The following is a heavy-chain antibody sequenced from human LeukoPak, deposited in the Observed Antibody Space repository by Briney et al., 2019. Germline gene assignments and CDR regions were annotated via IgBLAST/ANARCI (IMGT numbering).Heavy chain of an antibody. J-gene: IGHJ3*02. V-gene: IGHV5-51*01. D-gene: IGHD2-15*01. CDR3: ASTLRYCSGGSCFMGAFDI. CDR2: IYPGDSDT. CDR1: GYSFTSYW. Sequence: GESLKISCKGSGYSFTSYWIGWVRQMPGKDLEWLGIIYPGDSDTRYSASFQGQVTLSAEKSITTAYLQWSSPKASDTAMYYCASTLRYCSGGSCFMGAFDIWGQGTMVTVSS.